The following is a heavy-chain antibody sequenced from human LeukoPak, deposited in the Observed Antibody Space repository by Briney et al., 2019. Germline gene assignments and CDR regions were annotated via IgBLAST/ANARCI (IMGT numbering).Heavy chain of an antibody. CDR2: INPNSGGT. V-gene: IGHV1-2*06. D-gene: IGHD2-15*01. J-gene: IGHJ6*03. Sequence: ASVKVSCKASGYTFTGYYMQWLRQAPGQGLEWMGRINPNSGGTNYAQKFQGRVTITADESTSTAYMELSSLRSEDTAVYYCARGSGQVAVGLYYYYYMDVWGKGTTVTVSS. CDR1: GYTFTGYY. CDR3: ARGSGQVAVGLYYYYYMDV.